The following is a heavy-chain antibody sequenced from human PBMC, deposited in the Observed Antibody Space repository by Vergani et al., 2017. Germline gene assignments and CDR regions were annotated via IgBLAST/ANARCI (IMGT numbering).Heavy chain of an antibody. CDR2: ISSSSSTI. Sequence: EVQLVQSGGGLVQPGGSLRLSCAASGFTFSSYSFNWVRQGPGKGLEWVSYISSSSSTIYYADSVKGRFTISRDNAKNSLYLQMNSLRAEDTAVYYCARARYYDSSGYSYAFDIWGQGTVVTVSS. D-gene: IGHD3-22*01. V-gene: IGHV3-48*01. J-gene: IGHJ3*02. CDR3: ARARYYDSSGYSYAFDI. CDR1: GFTFSSYS.